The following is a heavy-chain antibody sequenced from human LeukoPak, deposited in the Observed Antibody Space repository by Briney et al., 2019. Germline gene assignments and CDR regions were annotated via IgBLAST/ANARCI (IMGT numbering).Heavy chain of an antibody. CDR1: GFTFNSYA. CDR2: ISGSGGTT. J-gene: IGHJ3*02. Sequence: GGSLRLSCAASGFTFNSYAMSWVRQAPGKGLEWVSTISGSGGTTYYADSVKGRFTISRDNSKNTLYLQMNSLRAEDTAVDYWGGGGGAFDIWGQGTMVTVSS. CDR3: GGGGGAFDI. V-gene: IGHV3-23*01. D-gene: IGHD3-16*01.